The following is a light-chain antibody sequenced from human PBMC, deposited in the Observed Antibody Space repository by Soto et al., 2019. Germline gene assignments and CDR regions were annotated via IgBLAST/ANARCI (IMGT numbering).Light chain of an antibody. CDR2: GNT. V-gene: IGLV1-40*01. J-gene: IGLJ2*01. CDR3: QCYDTSLSGVV. Sequence: QSVLTQPPSVSGAPGQRVTISCTGSSSNIGAHYDVHWYQQLPGTAPKLLIYGNTNRPSGVPDRFSGSKSGTSASLAITGLQAEDEADYYCQCYDTSLSGVVFGGGTSLTVL. CDR1: SSNIGAHYD.